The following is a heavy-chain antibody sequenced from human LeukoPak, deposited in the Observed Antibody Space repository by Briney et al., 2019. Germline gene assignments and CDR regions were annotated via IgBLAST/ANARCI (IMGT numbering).Heavy chain of an antibody. J-gene: IGHJ5*02. D-gene: IGHD3-9*01. CDR2: IIPILGIA. Sequence: ASVKVSCKASGGTFSSYAVSWVRQAPGQGLEWMGRIIPILGIANYAQKFQGRVTITADKSTSTAYMELSSLRSEDTAVYYCARDQTTYYDILTGLFDPWGQGTLVTVSS. V-gene: IGHV1-69*04. CDR1: GGTFSSYA. CDR3: ARDQTTYYDILTGLFDP.